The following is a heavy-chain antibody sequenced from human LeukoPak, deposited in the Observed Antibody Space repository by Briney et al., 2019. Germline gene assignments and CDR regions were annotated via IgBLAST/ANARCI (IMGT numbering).Heavy chain of an antibody. CDR1: GYSISSGYY. J-gene: IGHJ5*02. CDR3: ARHEYSGSYYGLSWFDP. CDR2: IYYSGST. V-gene: IGHV4-38-2*01. D-gene: IGHD1-26*01. Sequence: SETLSLTCAVSGYSISSGYYWGWIRQPPGKGLEWIASIYYSGSTYYNPSLKSRVTISVDTSKNQLSLQLSSLTAADTAVYYCARHEYSGSYYGLSWFDPWGQGTLVTVSS.